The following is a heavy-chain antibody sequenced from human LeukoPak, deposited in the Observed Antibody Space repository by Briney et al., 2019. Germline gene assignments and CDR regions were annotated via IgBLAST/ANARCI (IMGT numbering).Heavy chain of an antibody. CDR2: IYYSGST. D-gene: IGHD3-22*01. V-gene: IGHV4-39*01. CDR1: GGSLSSTSYY. CDR3: ARPETEDSSGYFRFDY. Sequence: PSETLSLTCSVSGGSLSSTSYYWGWIRQPPGKGLEWIGSIYYSGSTYYNPSLKSRVTISVDTSKNQFSLKLSSVTAADTAVYYCARPETEDSSGYFRFDYWGQGTLVTVSS. J-gene: IGHJ4*02.